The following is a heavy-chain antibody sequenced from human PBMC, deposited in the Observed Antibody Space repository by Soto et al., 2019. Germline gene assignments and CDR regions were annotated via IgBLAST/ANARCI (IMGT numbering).Heavy chain of an antibody. V-gene: IGHV1-18*01. CDR3: ARVGSYYESTGYNKGLGH. Sequence: QVQLAQSGPEVKKPGASMRVSCKASGYSFYHSDINWVRQAPGQGLEWMGRITPFSGHTTYAQTVQGRVTMTTDTSTSTAYMELRSLTSDDTAVYYCARVGSYYESTGYNKGLGHWGQGTLVTVSS. J-gene: IGHJ4*02. D-gene: IGHD3-22*01. CDR2: ITPFSGHT. CDR1: GYSFYHSD.